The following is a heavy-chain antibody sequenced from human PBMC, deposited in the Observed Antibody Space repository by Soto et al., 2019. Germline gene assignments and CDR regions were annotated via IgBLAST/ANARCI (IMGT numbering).Heavy chain of an antibody. D-gene: IGHD3-3*01. CDR2: IKQDGSEK. CDR3: ARAITIFGVVIRYFDL. J-gene: IGHJ2*01. Sequence: GGSLRLSCAASGFTFSSYWMSWVRQAPGKGLEWVANIKQDGSEKYYVDSVKGRFTISRDNAKNSLYLQMNSLRAEDTAVYYCARAITIFGVVIRYFDLWGRGTLATVSS. CDR1: GFTFSSYW. V-gene: IGHV3-7*01.